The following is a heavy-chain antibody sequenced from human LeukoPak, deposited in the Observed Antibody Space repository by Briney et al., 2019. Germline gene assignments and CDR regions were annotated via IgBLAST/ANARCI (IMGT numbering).Heavy chain of an antibody. CDR3: ARGARWAYYYTDV. Sequence: PSETLSLTCAVYGGSFSGYYWSWIRQPPGKGLEWIGEINHSGSTNYNPSLKSRVTISVDTSKNQFSLKLSSVTAADTAVYYCARGARWAYYYTDVWGKGTTVTVSS. V-gene: IGHV4-34*01. D-gene: IGHD4-23*01. CDR1: GGSFSGYY. CDR2: INHSGST. J-gene: IGHJ6*03.